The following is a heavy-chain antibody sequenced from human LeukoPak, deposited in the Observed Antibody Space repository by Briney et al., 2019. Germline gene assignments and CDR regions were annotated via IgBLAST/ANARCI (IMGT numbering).Heavy chain of an antibody. Sequence: ASVKVSCKASGYTFTSYGISWVRQAPGQGLEWMGWISAYNGNTNYAQKLQGRVTMTTDTSTSTAYMELRSLRSDDTAVYYCARVSWFPGTSYYYMDVWGKGTTVTVSS. CDR2: ISAYNGNT. V-gene: IGHV1-18*01. D-gene: IGHD1-1*01. CDR1: GYTFTSYG. CDR3: ARVSWFPGTSYYYMDV. J-gene: IGHJ6*03.